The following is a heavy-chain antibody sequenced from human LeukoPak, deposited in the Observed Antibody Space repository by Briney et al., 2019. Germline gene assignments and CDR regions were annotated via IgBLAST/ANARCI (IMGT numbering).Heavy chain of an antibody. D-gene: IGHD3-9*01. CDR1: GYTFTSYY. CDR2: INPSGGST. V-gene: IGHV1-46*01. CDR3: ARVLRYFDWSGEDY. J-gene: IGHJ4*02. Sequence: RASVKVSCKASGYTFTSYYMHWVRQAPGQGLEWMGIINPSGGSTSYAQKFQGRVTITRNTSISTAYMELSSLRSEDTAVYYCARVLRYFDWSGEDYWGQGTLVTVSS.